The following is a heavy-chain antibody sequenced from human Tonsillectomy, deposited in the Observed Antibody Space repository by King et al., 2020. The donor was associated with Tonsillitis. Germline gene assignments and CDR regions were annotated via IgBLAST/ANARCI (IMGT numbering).Heavy chain of an antibody. CDR1: GYTFTSYY. CDR3: ARDLLPGDRPSWFDP. V-gene: IGHV1-46*03. J-gene: IGHJ5*02. D-gene: IGHD6-6*01. CDR2: INPSDGST. Sequence: VQLVESGAEVKKPGASVKVSCKASGYTFTSYYMYWVRQAPGQGLEWMGIINPSDGSTDHTQKFQGRLTMTRDTSTSTVYMELSSLKSEDTAVYYCARDLLPGDRPSWFDPWGQGTLVTVSS.